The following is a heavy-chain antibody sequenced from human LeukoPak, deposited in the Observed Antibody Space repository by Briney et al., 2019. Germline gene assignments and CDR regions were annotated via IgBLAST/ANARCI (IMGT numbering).Heavy chain of an antibody. D-gene: IGHD2-2*02. CDR2: IYHSGST. CDR1: GYSISSGCY. CDR3: ARGKYQLLYRYFQH. V-gene: IGHV4-38-2*01. J-gene: IGHJ1*01. Sequence: PSETLSLTCAVSGYSISSGCYWGWIRQPPGKGLEWIGSIYHSGSTYYNPSLKSRVTISVDTSKNQFSLKLSSVTAADTAVYYCARGKYQLLYRYFQHWGQGTLATVSS.